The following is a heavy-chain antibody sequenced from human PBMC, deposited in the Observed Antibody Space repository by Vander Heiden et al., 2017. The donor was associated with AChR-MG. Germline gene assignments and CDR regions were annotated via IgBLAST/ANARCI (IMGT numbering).Heavy chain of an antibody. V-gene: IGHV3-9*02. CDR1: GFTSYDYP. J-gene: IGHJ3*02. D-gene: IGHD6-19*01. CDR2: ISWNSGSI. CDR3: AKALSSGLRNAFDI. Sequence: VPLVEAGGGLVLPGWYLRLSFAASGFTSYDYPMHWVRQAPGKGLEWVSVISWNSGSIGYADAVKGRFTISRENAKNSLYLQMISLSAEDTALYYCAKALSSGLRNAFDIWGQGTMVTVSS.